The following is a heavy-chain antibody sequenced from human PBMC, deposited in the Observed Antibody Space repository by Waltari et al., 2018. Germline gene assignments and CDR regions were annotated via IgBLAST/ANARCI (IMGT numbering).Heavy chain of an antibody. CDR1: GGSISTGSYY. CDR3: ARVGTLAFDF. D-gene: IGHD3-10*01. V-gene: IGHV4-31*03. Sequence: QVRLQESGPGMVKSSKTLSLPCTVSGGSISTGSYYWTWIRHLPGKGREWIGYVYFTGSTLYNPALASRLSITVDTSKNQFSLNLESVRPADTAVYYCARVGTLAFDFWGQGTEVAVSS. CDR2: VYFTGST. J-gene: IGHJ3*01.